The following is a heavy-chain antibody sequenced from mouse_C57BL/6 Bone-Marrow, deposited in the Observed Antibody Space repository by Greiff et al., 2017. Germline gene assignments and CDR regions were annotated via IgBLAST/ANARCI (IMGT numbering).Heavy chain of an antibody. Sequence: VQLQQPGAELVRPGSSVKLSCKASGYTFTSYWMDWVKQRPGQGLEWIGNIYPSDSETHYNQKFKDKATLTVDKSSSTAYMQLSSLTSEDSAVYCCARGNLLWFLGYYYAMDYWGQGTSVTVSS. D-gene: IGHD2-2*01. J-gene: IGHJ4*01. CDR3: ARGNLLWFLGYYYAMDY. CDR2: IYPSDSET. CDR1: GYTFTSYW. V-gene: IGHV1-61*01.